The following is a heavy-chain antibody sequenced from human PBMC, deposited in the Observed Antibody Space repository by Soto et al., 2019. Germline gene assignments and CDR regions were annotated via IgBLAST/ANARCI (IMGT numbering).Heavy chain of an antibody. J-gene: IGHJ6*02. V-gene: IGHV4-31*03. CDR1: GGSISSGGYY. CDR3: ARVRPVGILSLGHYGMDV. Sequence: QVQLQESGPGLVKPSQTLSLTCTVSGGSISSGGYYWSWIRQHPGKGLEWFGYIYYSGSTYYNPSLKSRVTISVDTSKNQFSLKLSSVTAADTAVYYCARVRPVGILSLGHYGMDVWGQGTTVTVSS. CDR2: IYYSGST. D-gene: IGHD3-16*02.